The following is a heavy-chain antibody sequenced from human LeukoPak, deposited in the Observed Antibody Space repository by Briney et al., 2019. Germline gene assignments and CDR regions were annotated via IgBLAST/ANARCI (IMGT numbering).Heavy chain of an antibody. V-gene: IGHV1-3*01. CDR3: ARERYGALDF. D-gene: IGHD4/OR15-4a*01. Sequence: ASVKVSCKTSGYTFTRYAMHWVRQAPGQRLEWMGWINAGSDYTKYSQKLQGRVTISRDTSASTVYMKLNSLSSEDTALYYCARERYGALDFWGQGTLVTVSS. CDR2: INAGSDYT. CDR1: GYTFTRYA. J-gene: IGHJ4*02.